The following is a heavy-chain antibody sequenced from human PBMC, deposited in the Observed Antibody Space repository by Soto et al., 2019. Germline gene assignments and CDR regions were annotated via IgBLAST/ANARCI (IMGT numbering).Heavy chain of an antibody. CDR3: APRTADCTYGVCSPDPHFDY. J-gene: IGHJ4*02. V-gene: IGHV1-18*01. D-gene: IGHD2-8*01. CDR2: ISAYNGNT. CDR1: GYTFTSYG. Sequence: QVQLVQSGAEVKKPGASVKVSCKASGYTFTSYGISWVRQAPGQGLEWMGWISAYNGNTNYAQKLQGRVTMTTDTSTSTDYLELRSLRADDTDVYYCAPRTADCTYGVCSPDPHFDYWGQGTLVTVSS.